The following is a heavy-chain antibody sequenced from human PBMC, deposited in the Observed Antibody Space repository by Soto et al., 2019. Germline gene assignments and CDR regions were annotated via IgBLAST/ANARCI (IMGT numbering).Heavy chain of an antibody. V-gene: IGHV1-58*01. CDR3: AARRSGLYAMDV. Sequence: SGKVSCAASGFRCIASGFRWVRQARGQRREWMGWIVGGSGNTNYAQNTQERVIITRDMSTSTVYMELSSLRSDDTAVYFCAARRSGLYAMDVWGQGTTVPVSS. D-gene: IGHD1-26*01. CDR1: GFRCIASG. CDR2: IVGGSGNT. J-gene: IGHJ6*02.